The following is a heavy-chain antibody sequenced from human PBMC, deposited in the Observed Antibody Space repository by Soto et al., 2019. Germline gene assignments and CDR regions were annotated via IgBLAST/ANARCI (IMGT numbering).Heavy chain of an antibody. D-gene: IGHD3-16*01. J-gene: IGHJ4*02. CDR2: ISAYNGNT. CDR3: ARGGTPIDC. V-gene: IGHV1-18*01. Sequence: QVHLVQSGAEVKKPGAPVKVSYTASGYTFTNFGISSARQAPGQGLEWMGWISAYNGNTNYAQKFQGRVTMTTDTSTITAYMELRRLRSDDTAVYYFARGGTPIDCWGQGTLVSVSS. CDR1: GYTFTNFG.